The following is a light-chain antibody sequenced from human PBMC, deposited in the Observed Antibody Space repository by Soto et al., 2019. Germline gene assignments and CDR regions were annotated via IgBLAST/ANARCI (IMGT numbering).Light chain of an antibody. Sequence: DIQVTQSPSSLSASVGDRVTITCRASQGVGDRLGWYQQKPVNAPKRLIYATSNLESGVPSRFSGRGSGTEFTLTISSLQPEDLATYYCLQHNSFPFAFGPGTKVDFK. CDR2: ATS. J-gene: IGKJ3*01. CDR3: LQHNSFPFA. V-gene: IGKV1-17*01. CDR1: QGVGDR.